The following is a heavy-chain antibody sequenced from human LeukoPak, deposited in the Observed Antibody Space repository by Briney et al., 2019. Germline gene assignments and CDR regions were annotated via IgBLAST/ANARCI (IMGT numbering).Heavy chain of an antibody. V-gene: IGHV3-30*02. CDR2: IRYDGSNK. J-gene: IGHJ4*02. CDR3: AKITDFWSGYPFDY. CDR1: GFTFSNYG. D-gene: IGHD3-3*01. Sequence: GGSLRLSCAASGFTFSNYGMHWVRQAPGKGLEWVAFIRYDGSNKYYGDSVKGRFTISIDNSKNTLYMQMNSLSAEDTAVYYCAKITDFWSGYPFDYWGQGTLVTVSS.